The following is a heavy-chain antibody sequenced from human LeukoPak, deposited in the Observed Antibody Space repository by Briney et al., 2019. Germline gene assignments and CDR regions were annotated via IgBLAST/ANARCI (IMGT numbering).Heavy chain of an antibody. V-gene: IGHV4-59*01. CDR3: ARASPAGSGSFDY. D-gene: IGHD3-10*01. Sequence: SETLSLTCTVSGGSISNYYWSWIRQPPGKGLEWIGYIYYSGSTNYNPSLKSRVTISVDTSKNQFSLKLRSVTAADTAVYYCARASPAGSGSFDYWGQGTLVTVSS. CDR2: IYYSGST. CDR1: GGSISNYY. J-gene: IGHJ4*02.